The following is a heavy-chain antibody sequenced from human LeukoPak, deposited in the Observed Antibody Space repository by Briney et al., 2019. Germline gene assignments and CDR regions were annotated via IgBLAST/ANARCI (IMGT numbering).Heavy chain of an antibody. CDR1: GFTFSSYS. J-gene: IGHJ5*02. Sequence: GGSLRLSCAASGFTFSSYSMNWVRQAPGKGLEWVSSISSSSSYIYYADSVKGRFTISRDNAKSSLYLQMNSLRAEDTAVYYCARAGAVVDNWFDPWGQGTLVTVSS. D-gene: IGHD2-15*01. V-gene: IGHV3-21*01. CDR2: ISSSSSYI. CDR3: ARAGAVVDNWFDP.